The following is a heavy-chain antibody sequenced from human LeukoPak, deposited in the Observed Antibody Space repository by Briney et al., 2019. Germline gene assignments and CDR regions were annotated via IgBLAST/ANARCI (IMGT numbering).Heavy chain of an antibody. Sequence: GGSLRLSCAASGFTFSDHYMDWARQAPGKGLEWVGRTRDKTNSYTTEYAASVKGRFTISRDDSKNSLYLQMNSLKTEDTAVYFCARVLVVAGNYYFDSWGQGTLVTVSS. CDR3: ARVLVVAGNYYFDS. V-gene: IGHV3-72*01. J-gene: IGHJ4*02. CDR2: TRDKTNSYTT. D-gene: IGHD6-19*01. CDR1: GFTFSDHY.